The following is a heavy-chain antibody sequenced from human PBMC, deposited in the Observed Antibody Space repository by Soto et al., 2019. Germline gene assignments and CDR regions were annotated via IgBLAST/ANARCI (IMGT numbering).Heavy chain of an antibody. D-gene: IGHD6-13*01. CDR2: ISWNSGSI. CDR1: GFTFDDYA. V-gene: IGHV3-9*01. J-gene: IGHJ4*02. CDR3: AKGRYSSSWYNPDY. Sequence: DVQLVESGGGLVQPGRSLRLSCAASGFTFDDYAMHWVRQAPGKGLEWVSGISWNSGSIGYADSVKGRFTISRDNAKNSLYLQMNSLRAEDTALYYCAKGRYSSSWYNPDYWGQGTLVTVSS.